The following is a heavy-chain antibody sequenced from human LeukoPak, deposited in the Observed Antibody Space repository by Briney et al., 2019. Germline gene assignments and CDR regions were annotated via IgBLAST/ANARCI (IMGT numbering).Heavy chain of an antibody. CDR2: ISTSSSYT. D-gene: IGHD3-10*01. CDR1: GFTFSDYY. CDR3: ARDYLGWFGELSTFDY. J-gene: IGHJ4*02. Sequence: GGSLRLSCAASGFTFSDYYMSWIRQAPGKGLEWVSYISTSSSYTNYADSVKGRFTISRDNAKNSLYLQMNSLRDGDTAVYYCARDYLGWFGELSTFDYWGQGTQVTVSS. V-gene: IGHV3-11*06.